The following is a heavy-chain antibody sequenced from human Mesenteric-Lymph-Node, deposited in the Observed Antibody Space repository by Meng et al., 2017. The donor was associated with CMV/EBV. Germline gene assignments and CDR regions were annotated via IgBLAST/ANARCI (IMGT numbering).Heavy chain of an antibody. CDR1: GGSINTDTYY. V-gene: IGHV4-61*01. J-gene: IGHJ3*02. D-gene: IGHD3-3*01. Sequence: SETLSLTCTVSGGSINTDTYYWVWIRQPPGKGLEWIGYIYHSGSTSRNPSLKSRVGISVDTSKNQFSLKLSSVTAADTAVYYCARGPRFLEWSFSAFDIWGQGTMVTVSS. CDR2: IYHSGST. CDR3: ARGPRFLEWSFSAFDI.